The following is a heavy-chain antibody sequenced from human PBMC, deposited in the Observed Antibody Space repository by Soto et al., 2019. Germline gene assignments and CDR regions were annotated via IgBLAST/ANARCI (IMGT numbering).Heavy chain of an antibody. CDR1: VFTCSNYC. CDR2: INLDGREK. CDR3: ARDDFWSDLDY. V-gene: IGHV3-7*03. D-gene: IGHD3-3*01. J-gene: IGHJ4*02. Sequence: GALRLSGAASVFTCSNYCMAWVRQAPGKGLEWVANINLDGREKYYVDSVKGRFTISRDNAKNSLYLQMNSLRAEDSAVYYCARDDFWSDLDYWGQGSLVTVSS.